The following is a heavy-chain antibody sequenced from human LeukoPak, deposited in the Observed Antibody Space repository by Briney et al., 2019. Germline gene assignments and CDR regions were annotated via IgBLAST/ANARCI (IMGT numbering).Heavy chain of an antibody. D-gene: IGHD3-10*01. V-gene: IGHV3-7*01. CDR2: TNQDGRQK. J-gene: IGHJ4*02. Sequence: GGSLRLSCAASGFSFSNYLMTWARQAPGKGLWWVANTNQDGRQKKDLESVWGGVTISRENAQRSQYLWMKSVRVEETRVYFCLGSASYTHWGQGTLVTVSS. CDR3: LGSASYTH. CDR1: GFSFSNYL.